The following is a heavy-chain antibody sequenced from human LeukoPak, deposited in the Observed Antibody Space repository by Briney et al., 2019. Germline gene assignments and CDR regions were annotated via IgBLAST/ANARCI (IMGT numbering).Heavy chain of an antibody. CDR1: GFTFSSYG. CDR3: ASSWAYFDS. CDR2: ISYDGSNK. Sequence: GGSLRLSCAASGFTFSSYGMHWVRQAPGKGLEWVAVISYDGSNKYYADSVKGRFTISRDNSKNTLYLQMNSLRAEDTAVYYCASSWAYFDSWGQGSLVTVSS. J-gene: IGHJ4*02. V-gene: IGHV3-30*03. D-gene: IGHD6-13*01.